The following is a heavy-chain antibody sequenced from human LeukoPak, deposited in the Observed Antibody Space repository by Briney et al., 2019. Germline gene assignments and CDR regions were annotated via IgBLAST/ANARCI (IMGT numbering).Heavy chain of an antibody. CDR1: GYTFTGYY. V-gene: IGHV1-2*02. CDR2: INPNSGGT. D-gene: IGHD3-9*01. CDR3: ARTFQGVVRYFDWLSTPSYYFDY. J-gene: IGHJ4*02. Sequence: ASVKVSCKASGYTFTGYYMHWVRQAPGQGLEWMGWINPNSGGTNYAQKFQGRVTMTRDTSISTAYMELSRLRSDDTAVYYCARTFQGVVRYFDWLSTPSYYFDYWGQGTLVTVSS.